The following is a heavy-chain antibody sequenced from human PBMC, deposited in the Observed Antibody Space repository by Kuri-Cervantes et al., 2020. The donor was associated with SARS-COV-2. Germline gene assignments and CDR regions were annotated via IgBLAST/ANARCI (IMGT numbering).Heavy chain of an antibody. D-gene: IGHD5-12*01. CDR1: GFTFSSYG. V-gene: IGHV3-30*02. CDR3: AKGAGDIVATILDY. CDR2: IRYDGSNK. J-gene: IGHJ4*02. Sequence: GGSLRLSCAASGFTFSSYGMHWVRQAPGKGLEWVAFIRYDGSNKYYADSVKGRFTISRDNSKNTLYLQMNSLRAEDTAVYYCAKGAGDIVATILDYWDQGTLVTVSS.